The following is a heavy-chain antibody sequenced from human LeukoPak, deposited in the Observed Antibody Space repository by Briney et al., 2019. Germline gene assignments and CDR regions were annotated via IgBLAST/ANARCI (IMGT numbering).Heavy chain of an antibody. CDR1: GFTFDTYA. V-gene: IGHV3-21*01. CDR2: IGGTNGAI. CDR3: TRDRSYSDFDY. D-gene: IGHD3-10*01. Sequence: GGSLRLSCAASGFTFDTYALAWVRQAPGKGLEWVSSIGGTNGAIFYADSVKGRFTISRDNVENSLSLQMNSLRAEDTAVYYCTRDRSYSDFDYWGQGTLVTVSS. J-gene: IGHJ4*02.